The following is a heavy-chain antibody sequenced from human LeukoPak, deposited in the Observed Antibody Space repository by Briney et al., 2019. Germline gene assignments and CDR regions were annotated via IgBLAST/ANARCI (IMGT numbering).Heavy chain of an antibody. CDR2: IYYSGST. CDR3: ARGNLEWAAGTRWFDP. Sequence: SETLSLTCTVSGGSISSGGYYWSWIRQHPGKGLEWIGYIYYSGSTNYNPSLKSRVTISLDTSKNQFSLKLSSVTAADTAIYYCARGNLEWAAGTRWFDPWGQGTLVTVSS. D-gene: IGHD6-13*01. J-gene: IGHJ5*02. V-gene: IGHV4-31*03. CDR1: GGSISSGGYY.